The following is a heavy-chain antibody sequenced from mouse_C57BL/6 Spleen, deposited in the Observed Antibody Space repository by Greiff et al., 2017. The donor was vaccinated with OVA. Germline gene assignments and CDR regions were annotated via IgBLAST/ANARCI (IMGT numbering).Heavy chain of an antibody. CDR3: ARDYYSNYGYFDV. J-gene: IGHJ1*03. D-gene: IGHD2-5*01. CDR1: GFTFSDYY. CDR2: INSDGSST. Sequence: EVQLLESEGGLVQPGSSMKLSCTASGFTFSDYYMAWVRQVPEKGLEWVANINSDGSSTYYLDSLKSRFIFSRDNAENILYLQMSSLKSEDTATDDCARDYYSNYGYFDVWGTGTTVTVSS. V-gene: IGHV5-16*01.